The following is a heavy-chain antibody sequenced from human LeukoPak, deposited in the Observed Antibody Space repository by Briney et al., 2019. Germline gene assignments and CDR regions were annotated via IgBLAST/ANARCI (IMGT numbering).Heavy chain of an antibody. J-gene: IGHJ4*02. CDR3: ASGTSGLRYFDY. Sequence: GRSLRLSCAASGFTFSSYSMNWVRQAPGKWLEWVSSISSSSSYIYYADSVKGRFTISRDNAKNSLYLQMNSLRAEDTAVYYCASGTSGLRYFDYWGQGTLVTVSS. CDR2: ISSSSSYI. V-gene: IGHV3-21*04. CDR1: GFTFSSYS. D-gene: IGHD5-12*01.